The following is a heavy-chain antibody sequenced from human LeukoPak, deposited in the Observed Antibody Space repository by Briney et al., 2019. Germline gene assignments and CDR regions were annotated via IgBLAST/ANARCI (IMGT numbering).Heavy chain of an antibody. CDR3: ARETIGTNDY. J-gene: IGHJ4*02. Sequence: GGSLKLSCAASGFTFSSYPMLWVRQAPGKGLEYVSAISSNGDTTYYANSVRGRFTISRDNSKNTLYLQMGSLRTEDMAIYYCARETIGTNDYWGQGTLVTVSS. CDR2: ISSNGDTT. D-gene: IGHD5-24*01. CDR1: GFTFSSYP. V-gene: IGHV3-64*01.